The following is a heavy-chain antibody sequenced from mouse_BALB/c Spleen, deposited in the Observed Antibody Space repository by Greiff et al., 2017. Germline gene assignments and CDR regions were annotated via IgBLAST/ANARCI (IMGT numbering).Heavy chain of an antibody. CDR2: IDPENGDT. CDR3: NADNRAY. V-gene: IGHV14-4*02. J-gene: IGHJ3*01. D-gene: IGHD1-3*01. Sequence: EVQLQQSGAELVRSGASVKLSCTASGFNIKDYYMHWVKQRPEQGLEWIGWIDPENGDTEYAPKFQGKATMTADTSSNTAYLQLSSLTSEDTAVYYCNADNRAYWGQGTLVTVSA. CDR1: GFNIKDYY.